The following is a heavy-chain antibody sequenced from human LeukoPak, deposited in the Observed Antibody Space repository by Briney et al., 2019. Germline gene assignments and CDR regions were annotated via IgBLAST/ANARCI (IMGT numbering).Heavy chain of an antibody. CDR2: ISGSGTKT. Sequence: GGSLRLSCAASGFTFSNYAMNWVRQAPGKGLEWVSTISGSGTKTYYADSVKGRFTISRDNSKNMVSLQMNSLRAEDTALYYCAKGGLIWDYSYYFDYWGPGMLVTVSA. CDR1: GFTFSNYA. CDR3: AKGGLIWDYSYYFDY. J-gene: IGHJ4*02. V-gene: IGHV3-23*01. D-gene: IGHD5-18*01.